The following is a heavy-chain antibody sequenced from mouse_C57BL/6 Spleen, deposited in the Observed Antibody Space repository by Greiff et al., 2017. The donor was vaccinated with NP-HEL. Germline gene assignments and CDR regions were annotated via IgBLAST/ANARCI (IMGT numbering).Heavy chain of an antibody. V-gene: IGHV1-59*01. CDR1: GYTFTSYW. J-gene: IGHJ4*01. Sequence: QVQLQQPGAELVRPGTSVKLSCKASGYTFTSYWMHWVKQRPGQGLEWIGVIDPSDSYTNYNQKFKGKATLTVDTSSSTAYMQLSSLTSEDSAVYYCARDEFDPYDAMDYWGQGTSVTVSS. CDR3: ARDEFDPYDAMDY. CDR2: IDPSDSYT.